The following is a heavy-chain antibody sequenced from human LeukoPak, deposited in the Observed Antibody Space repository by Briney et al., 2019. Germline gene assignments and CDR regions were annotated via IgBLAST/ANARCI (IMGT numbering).Heavy chain of an antibody. CDR1: GFTFSSYA. CDR3: AKVNTRSIAVAGKGWFDP. Sequence: GGFLRLSCAASGFTFSSYAMSWVRQAPGKGLEWVSAISGSGGSTYYADSVKGRFTISRDNSKNTLYLQMNSLRAEDTAVYYCAKVNTRSIAVAGKGWFDPWGQGTLVTVSS. CDR2: ISGSGGST. D-gene: IGHD6-19*01. V-gene: IGHV3-23*01. J-gene: IGHJ5*02.